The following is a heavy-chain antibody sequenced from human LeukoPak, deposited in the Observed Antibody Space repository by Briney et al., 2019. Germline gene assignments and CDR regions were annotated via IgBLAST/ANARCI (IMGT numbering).Heavy chain of an antibody. J-gene: IGHJ4*02. Sequence: GGSLRPSCAASGFTFSSYGMTWVRQAPGKGLEWVSFVSENGRATDYADSVRGRFAISRDSSENTLYLQMTSLRAEDTAVYYCALRLMSGYDRGYYFDYWGQGTLVTVSS. V-gene: IGHV3-23*01. CDR3: ALRLMSGYDRGYYFDY. CDR1: GFTFSSYG. CDR2: VSENGRAT. D-gene: IGHD5-12*01.